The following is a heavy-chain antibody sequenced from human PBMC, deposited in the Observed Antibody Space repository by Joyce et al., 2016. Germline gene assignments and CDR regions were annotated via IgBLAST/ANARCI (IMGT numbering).Heavy chain of an antibody. D-gene: IGHD5-12*01. V-gene: IGHV4-4*02. CDR3: ARNGAYSQDS. Sequence: QVQLQESGPGLVKPSGTLSLTCAGSGGSISSAHWWSWVRQPPGRGLEWIGEIYLGGSTTYNPSLMSRVTISVDKSKNQRSLKMNSVTAADTAVYYCARNGAYSQDSWGQGTLVTVSS. CDR1: GGSISSAHW. J-gene: IGHJ5*01. CDR2: IYLGGST.